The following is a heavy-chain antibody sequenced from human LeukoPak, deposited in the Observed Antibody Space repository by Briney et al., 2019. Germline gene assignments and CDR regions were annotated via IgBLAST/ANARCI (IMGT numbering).Heavy chain of an antibody. V-gene: IGHV4-34*01. D-gene: IGHD4-23*01. Sequence: SETLSLTCAVSGGSFIGSHWNWIRQPPGKGLEWIGELNHSGNTNYNPSLKSRVTISVDTSKNQFSLKLRSVTAADTAVYYCARDLTTVVTLPYYFDDWGQGTLVTVSS. J-gene: IGHJ4*02. CDR3: ARDLTTVVTLPYYFDD. CDR1: GGSFIGSH. CDR2: LNHSGNT.